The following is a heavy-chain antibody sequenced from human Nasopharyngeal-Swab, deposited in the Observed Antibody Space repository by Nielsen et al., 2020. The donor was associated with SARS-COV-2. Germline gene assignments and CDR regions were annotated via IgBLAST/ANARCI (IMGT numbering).Heavy chain of an antibody. CDR2: IYYSGST. D-gene: IGHD3-3*01. CDR3: ARRDIRITTFGVVHDAFDI. J-gene: IGHJ3*02. Sequence: SETLSLTCTVSGGSISRGGYYWSWIRQHPGKGLEWIGYIYYSGSTYYNPSLKSRVTISVDTSKNQFSLKLSSVTAADTAVYYCARRDIRITTFGVVHDAFDIWGQGTMVTVSS. V-gene: IGHV4-31*03. CDR1: GGSISRGGYY.